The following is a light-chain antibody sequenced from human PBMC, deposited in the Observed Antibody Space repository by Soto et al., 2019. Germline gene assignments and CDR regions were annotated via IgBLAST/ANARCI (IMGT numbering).Light chain of an antibody. CDR2: DAS. V-gene: IGKV1-5*01. Sequence: DIQITHSPSTLSASVGDRVTITCRASQTISSWLAWYQQKPGKAPNLLIYDASSLESGVPSRFSGRGSGTQFTLTISSLQPDDFATYYCQPYNSFSGTFGPGTKVDIK. CDR3: QPYNSFSGT. J-gene: IGKJ1*01. CDR1: QTISSW.